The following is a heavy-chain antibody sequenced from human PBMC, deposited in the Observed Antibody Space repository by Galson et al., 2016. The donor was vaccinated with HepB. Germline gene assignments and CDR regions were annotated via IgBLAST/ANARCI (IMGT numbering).Heavy chain of an antibody. D-gene: IGHD4-11*01. Sequence: ETLSLTCKVSDDSIKSNDYYWAWIRQPPGKGPEWITTVKNSGSTYYNPSLKSRVTISVDTSKNQFSLKLSSVTAADTAVYFCARLTDYILPDYWGQGTLVTVSS. CDR2: VKNSGST. J-gene: IGHJ4*02. CDR1: DDSIKSNDYY. CDR3: ARLTDYILPDY. V-gene: IGHV4-39*01.